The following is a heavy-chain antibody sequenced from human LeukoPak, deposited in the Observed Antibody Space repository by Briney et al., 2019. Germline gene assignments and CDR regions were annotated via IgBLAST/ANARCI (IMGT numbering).Heavy chain of an antibody. Sequence: ASVKVSCKASGGTFSSYDISWVRQAPGQGLEWMGGIMPIFGTANYAQKFQGRVTITADESTSTAYMELSSLRSEDTAVYYCARAPIVATIPSPSLFDYWGQGTLVTVSS. D-gene: IGHD5-12*01. CDR1: GGTFSSYD. V-gene: IGHV1-69*01. CDR2: IMPIFGTA. CDR3: ARAPIVATIPSPSLFDY. J-gene: IGHJ4*02.